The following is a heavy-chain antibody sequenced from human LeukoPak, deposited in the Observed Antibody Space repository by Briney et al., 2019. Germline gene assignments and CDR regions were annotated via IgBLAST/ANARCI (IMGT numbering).Heavy chain of an antibody. D-gene: IGHD1-26*01. CDR1: GYXFTGYY. J-gene: IGHJ4*02. CDR3: ASYSGSYSSDFDY. CDR2: INPNSGGT. V-gene: IGHV1-2*02. Sequence: APVKVSCKASGYXFTGYYMHWVRQAPGQGLEWMGWINPNSGGTNYAQKFQGRVTMTRDTSISTAYMELSRLRSDDTAVYYCASYSGSYSSDFDYWGQGTLVTVSS.